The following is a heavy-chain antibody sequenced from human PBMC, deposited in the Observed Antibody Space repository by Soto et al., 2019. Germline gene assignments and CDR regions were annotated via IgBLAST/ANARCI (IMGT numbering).Heavy chain of an antibody. CDR2: IYYNENT. Sequence: SETLSLSCTVSGGSFSSYYWTWIRQPPGKGLEWIGYIYYNENTKSNPSLKSRVTISVDTSKNQFSLQVDSVTAADTAVYYCARGHSGGRRGWFDPWGQGTLVTVSS. J-gene: IGHJ5*02. D-gene: IGHD6-25*01. CDR3: ARGHSGGRRGWFDP. V-gene: IGHV4-59*01. CDR1: GGSFSSYY.